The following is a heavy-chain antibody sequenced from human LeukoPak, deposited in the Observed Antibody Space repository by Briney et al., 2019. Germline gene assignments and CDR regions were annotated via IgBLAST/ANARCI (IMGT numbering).Heavy chain of an antibody. V-gene: IGHV4-59*01. CDR3: ARVVGATSAGRYYYYMDV. D-gene: IGHD1-26*01. J-gene: IGHJ6*03. Sequence: SETLSLTCTVSGGSISSYYWSWIRQPPGKGLEWIGYIYYSGGTNYNPSLKSRVTISVDTSKNQFSLKLSSVTAADTAVYYCARVVGATSAGRYYYYMDVWGKGTTVTISS. CDR2: IYYSGGT. CDR1: GGSISSYY.